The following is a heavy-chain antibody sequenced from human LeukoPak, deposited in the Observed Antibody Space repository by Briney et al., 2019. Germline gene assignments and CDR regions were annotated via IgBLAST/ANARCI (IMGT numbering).Heavy chain of an antibody. CDR2: INHSGST. Sequence: SETLSLTCAVYGGSFSGYYWSWIRQPPGKGLEWIGEINHSGSTNYNPSLKSQVTISVDTSKNQFSLKLSSVTAADTAVYYCARELGVVGATQYFDYWGQGTLVTVSS. J-gene: IGHJ4*02. V-gene: IGHV4-34*01. CDR3: ARELGVVGATQYFDY. CDR1: GGSFSGYY. D-gene: IGHD1-26*01.